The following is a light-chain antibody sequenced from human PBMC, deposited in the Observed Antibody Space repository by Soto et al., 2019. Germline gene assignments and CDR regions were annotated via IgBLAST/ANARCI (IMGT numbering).Light chain of an antibody. CDR3: SSYAGSNNVV. Sequence: SALTQPPSASGSPGQSVTISCTGTSSDVGDSNYVSWYQQHPGKAPKLMIYELTKRPSGVPDRFSGSRSGNTASLTVSGLQAEDEADYYCSSYAGSNNVVFGGGTKLTVL. V-gene: IGLV2-8*01. CDR2: ELT. J-gene: IGLJ2*01. CDR1: SSDVGDSNY.